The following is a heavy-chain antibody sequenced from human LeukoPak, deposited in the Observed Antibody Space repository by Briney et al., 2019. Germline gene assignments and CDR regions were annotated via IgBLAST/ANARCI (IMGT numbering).Heavy chain of an antibody. CDR3: AKDLGACGRYCISY. V-gene: IGHV3-23*01. J-gene: IGHJ4*02. CDR2: ITASDGA. D-gene: IGHD2-21*01. Sequence: GGSLRLSCAASGFTSSNSHMSWVRQDPGKGLEWVSSITASDGAYYADPVKGRFTISRDSARNTQYLQMNSLRADDTAIYYCAKDLGACGRYCISYWGQGTLVTVSS. CDR1: GFTSSNSH.